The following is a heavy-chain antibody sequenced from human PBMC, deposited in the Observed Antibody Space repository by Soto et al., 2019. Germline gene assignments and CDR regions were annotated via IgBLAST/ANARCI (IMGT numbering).Heavy chain of an antibody. Sequence: SETLSLTCNASGGSITSSGSAWGWIRQSPGKGLEWIGTIDYSGSTNYNPSLKSRVTISVDTSKNQFSLKLSSVTAADTAVYYCARGRIVVVPAARYGEHFDYWGQGTLVTVSS. CDR2: IDYSGST. J-gene: IGHJ4*02. CDR3: ARGRIVVVPAARYGEHFDY. CDR1: GGSITSSGSA. D-gene: IGHD2-2*01. V-gene: IGHV4-39*07.